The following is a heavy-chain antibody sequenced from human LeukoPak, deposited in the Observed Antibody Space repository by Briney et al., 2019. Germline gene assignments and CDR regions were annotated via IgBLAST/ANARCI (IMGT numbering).Heavy chain of an antibody. CDR3: ARDGGYCSSTSCYDWFDP. J-gene: IGHJ5*02. CDR2: IYYSGST. V-gene: IGHV4-59*01. Sequence: PSETLSLTCTVSGGSISSYYWSWIRQPPGKGLEWIGYIYYSGSTNYNPSLKSRVTISVDTSKNQFSLKLSSETAADTAVYYCARDGGYCSSTSCYDWFDPWGQGTLVTDSS. D-gene: IGHD2-2*01. CDR1: GGSISSYY.